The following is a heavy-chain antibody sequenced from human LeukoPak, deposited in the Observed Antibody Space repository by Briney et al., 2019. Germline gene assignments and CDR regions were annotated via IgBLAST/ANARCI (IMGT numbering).Heavy chain of an antibody. CDR2: ISASDGRT. CDR1: GFTFSSYA. D-gene: IGHD3-3*01. J-gene: IGHJ3*02. V-gene: IGHV3-23*01. CDR3: AKTYYDFWTGYYRGDHDAFDI. Sequence: GGSLRLSCAAPGFTFSSYAITWVRQAPGKGLEWVSTISASDGRTFYADSVMGRFTISGDNSNNTLFLQMNSLRAEDTAVYYCAKTYYDFWTGYYRGDHDAFDIWGQGTMVTVSS.